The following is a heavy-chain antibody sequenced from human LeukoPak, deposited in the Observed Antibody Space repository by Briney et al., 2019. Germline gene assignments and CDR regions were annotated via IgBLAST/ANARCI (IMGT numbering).Heavy chain of an antibody. D-gene: IGHD2-21*02. CDR2: IKQDGSEK. CDR3: ARLTPVFCGGDCFTLDY. CDR1: GFTFSSYS. J-gene: IGHJ4*02. V-gene: IGHV3-7*03. Sequence: GGSLRLSCAASGFTFSSYSMNWVRQAPGKGPEWVAKIKQDGSEKYYVDSVKGRFTISRDNAKNSVYLQMNSLRAEDTAVYYCARLTPVFCGGDCFTLDYWGQGTLVTVSS.